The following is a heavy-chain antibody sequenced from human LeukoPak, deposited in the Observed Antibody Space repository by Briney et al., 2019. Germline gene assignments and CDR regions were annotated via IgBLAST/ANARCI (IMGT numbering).Heavy chain of an antibody. D-gene: IGHD3-10*01. V-gene: IGHV3-30*02. J-gene: IGHJ4*02. Sequence: GGSLRLSCAASGFTFSSYGMHWVRQAPGKGMEWVAFIRYVGSNKYYADSVKGRFTISRDNSKNTLYLQMNSLRAEDTAVYYCAKAMVRGVIAYYFDYWGQGTLVTVSS. CDR1: GFTFSSYG. CDR3: AKAMVRGVIAYYFDY. CDR2: IRYVGSNK.